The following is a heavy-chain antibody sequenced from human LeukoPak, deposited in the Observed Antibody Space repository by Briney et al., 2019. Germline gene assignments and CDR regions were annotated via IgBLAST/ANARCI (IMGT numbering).Heavy chain of an antibody. D-gene: IGHD2-15*01. Sequence: PGGSLRLSCVVSGLTFSSYGMHWVRQAPGKGLEWVADISYEGSNKYYADSVKGRFTISRDNSQDTLYLQMNSLRAEDTAVFYCAKDAPPCSGGSCYSGYYFYGMDVWGKGTTVTVSS. CDR1: GLTFSSYG. CDR3: AKDAPPCSGGSCYSGYYFYGMDV. V-gene: IGHV3-30*18. J-gene: IGHJ6*04. CDR2: ISYEGSNK.